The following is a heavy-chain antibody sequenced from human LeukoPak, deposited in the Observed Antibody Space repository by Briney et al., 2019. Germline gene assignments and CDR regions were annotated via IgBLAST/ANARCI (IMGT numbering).Heavy chain of an antibody. CDR1: GFTFSSYS. V-gene: IGHV3-21*01. J-gene: IGHJ6*02. Sequence: RPGGSLRLSCAASGFTFSSYSTNWVRQAPGKGLEWVSSISSSSSYIYYADSVKGRFTISRDNAKNSLYLQMNSLRAEDTAVYYCARYCSSTSCYDDYYGMDVWGQGTTVTVSS. CDR2: ISSSSSYI. D-gene: IGHD2-2*01. CDR3: ARYCSSTSCYDDYYGMDV.